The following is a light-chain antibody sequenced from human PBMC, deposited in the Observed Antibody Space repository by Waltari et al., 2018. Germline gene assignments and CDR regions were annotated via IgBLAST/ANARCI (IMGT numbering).Light chain of an antibody. CDR2: DAF. V-gene: IGKV3-11*01. CDR1: QDITTY. J-gene: IGKJ4*01. CDR3: QQRSNWAT. Sequence: EIVLTQSPSTLSLSPGERATLSCRASQDITTYLAWYQHKPGQPPRLLIYDAFKRAAGVPARFSGSGSGTDFSLTITSLEPDDSAIYYCQQRSNWATFGGGTKVEIK.